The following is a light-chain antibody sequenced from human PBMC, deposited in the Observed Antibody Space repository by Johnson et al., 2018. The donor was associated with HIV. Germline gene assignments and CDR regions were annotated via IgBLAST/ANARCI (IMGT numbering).Light chain of an antibody. Sequence: QPVLTQPPSVSAAPGQKVTISCSGSSSNIGNNYVSWYQQLPGTAPKLLIYDNHKRPSGIPDRFSGSKSGTSATLDITGLQTGDEADYYCGTWDSSLSAPRVFGTGTKVTVL. CDR3: GTWDSSLSAPRV. CDR2: DNH. CDR1: SSNIGNNY. J-gene: IGLJ1*01. V-gene: IGLV1-51*01.